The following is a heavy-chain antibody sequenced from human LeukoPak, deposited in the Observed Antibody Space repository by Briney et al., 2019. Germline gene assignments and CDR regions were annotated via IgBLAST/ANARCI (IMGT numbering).Heavy chain of an antibody. J-gene: IGHJ4*02. V-gene: IGHV1-2*02. CDR2: INPNSGGT. D-gene: IGHD6-6*01. CDR1: GYTFTDYY. Sequence: VASVKVSCKASGYTFTDYYMHWVRQAPGQGLEWMGWINPNSGGTNFAQKFQGRVAMTRDTSMSTAYLELGSLRSDDTAVYFCARARWQLVPYFDSWGQGTLVTVSS. CDR3: ARARWQLVPYFDS.